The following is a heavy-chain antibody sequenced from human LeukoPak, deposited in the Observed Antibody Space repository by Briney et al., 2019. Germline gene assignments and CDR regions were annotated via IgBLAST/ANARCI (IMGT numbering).Heavy chain of an antibody. V-gene: IGHV4-30-2*01. D-gene: IGHD6-19*01. CDR3: ARCDRAVAGGIDH. CDR1: GGSISSGGYS. Sequence: PSQTLSLTCAVSGGSISSGGYSWSWIRQPPGKGLEWIGYIYHSGSTYYNPSLKSRVTISVDRSKNQFSLKLSSVTAADTAVYYCARCDRAVAGGIDHWGQGTLVTVSS. CDR2: IYHSGST. J-gene: IGHJ4*02.